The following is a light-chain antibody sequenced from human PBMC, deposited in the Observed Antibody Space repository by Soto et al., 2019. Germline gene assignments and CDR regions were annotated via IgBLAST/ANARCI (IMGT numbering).Light chain of an antibody. V-gene: IGKV3-20*01. J-gene: IGKJ1*01. CDR1: QSVSSNF. Sequence: EIVLTQSPGTLTLSPGERATLSCRASQSVSSNFLAWYQQKPGQAPRLLIYGAYSRAAGIPDRFRGSGSGTDFPLTINKLAPEDFAVYYCQQYAPSPTWTFGQGTKVDIK. CDR3: QQYAPSPTWT. CDR2: GAY.